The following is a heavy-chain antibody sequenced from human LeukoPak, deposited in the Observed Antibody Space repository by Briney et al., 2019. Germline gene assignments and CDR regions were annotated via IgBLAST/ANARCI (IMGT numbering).Heavy chain of an antibody. CDR2: INPNSGGT. Sequence: ASVKVSCKASGGTFSSYAISWVRQAPGQGLEWMGWINPNSGGTNYAQKFQGRVTMTRDTSISTAYMELSGLRSDDTAIYYCATGVGGNYDLDYGGQGTLVTVSS. J-gene: IGHJ4*02. V-gene: IGHV1-2*02. CDR1: GGTFSSYA. CDR3: ATGVGGNYDLDY. D-gene: IGHD3-3*01.